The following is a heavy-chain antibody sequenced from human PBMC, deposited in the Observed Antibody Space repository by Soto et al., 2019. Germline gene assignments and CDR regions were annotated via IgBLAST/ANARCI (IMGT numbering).Heavy chain of an antibody. J-gene: IGHJ4*02. CDR2: IKAYSGNT. D-gene: IGHD4-17*01. V-gene: IGHV1-18*01. CDR1: GYTFPTSP. CDR3: AIADYGDDDY. Sequence: QLQLVQSGAEAKKPGASVKVSCKASGYTFPTSPISWVRQAPGQGLEWMGWIKAYSGNTNYAQKLQGRVTMTTDTSTHTAYMELRSLTTDDTAIYYCAIADYGDDDYWGQGTLVTVSS.